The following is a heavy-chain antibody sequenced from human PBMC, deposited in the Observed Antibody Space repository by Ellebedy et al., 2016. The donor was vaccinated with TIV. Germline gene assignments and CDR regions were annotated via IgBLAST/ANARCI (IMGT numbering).Heavy chain of an antibody. Sequence: ASVKVSCKASGYTFTNYYIHWVRQAPGQGLEWMGVINPRGGTTSYAQKFQGRVTMTRDTSTSTVYMELSSLRSEDTALYRCARARYYGSSGYFDYWGQGTLVTVSS. CDR1: GYTFTNYY. CDR3: ARARYYGSSGYFDY. J-gene: IGHJ4*02. CDR2: INPRGGTT. D-gene: IGHD3-22*01. V-gene: IGHV1-46*03.